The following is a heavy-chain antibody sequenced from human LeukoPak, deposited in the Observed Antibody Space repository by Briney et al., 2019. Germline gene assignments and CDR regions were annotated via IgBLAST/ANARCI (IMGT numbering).Heavy chain of an antibody. Sequence: SETLSLTCTVSGGSISSSSYYWGWIRQPPGKGLEWIGTIYYSGSTYYNPSLKSRVTISVDTSKNQFSLKLTSVTAADMAVYYCAREYYFDYWGQGTLVTVSS. CDR2: IYYSGST. V-gene: IGHV4-39*07. J-gene: IGHJ4*02. CDR1: GGSISSSSYY. CDR3: AREYYFDY.